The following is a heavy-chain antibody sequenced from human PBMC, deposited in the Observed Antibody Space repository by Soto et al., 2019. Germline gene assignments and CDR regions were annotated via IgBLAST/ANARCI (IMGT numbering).Heavy chain of an antibody. CDR1: RGSISSRSYY. CDR3: ARHKSGEGSTTSDAFDI. Sequence: PSETLSLTSTVSRGSISSRSYYRGWIRQPPRQGLEWIGSISYRGRNYENQSLESLVTISVDTSKNQFSLKMSSVTAADTAVYYCARHKSGEGSTTSDAFDIWAQGTMVTVSS. CDR2: ISYRGRN. J-gene: IGHJ3*02. D-gene: IGHD1-26*01. V-gene: IGHV4-39*01.